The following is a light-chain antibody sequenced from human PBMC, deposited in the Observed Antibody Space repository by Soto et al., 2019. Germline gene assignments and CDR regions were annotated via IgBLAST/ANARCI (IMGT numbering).Light chain of an antibody. CDR3: NSYSVSNINVV. V-gene: IGLV2-8*01. CDR1: SSDVGGYNS. CDR2: EVS. Sequence: QSALTQPPSASGSPGQSVTISCTGTSSDVGGYNSVSWYQQHPGKAPKLMIYEVSKRPSGVPARFSGSKSGNTASLTVSGLQAEDEADYYCNSYSVSNINVVFGGGTKLTVL. J-gene: IGLJ2*01.